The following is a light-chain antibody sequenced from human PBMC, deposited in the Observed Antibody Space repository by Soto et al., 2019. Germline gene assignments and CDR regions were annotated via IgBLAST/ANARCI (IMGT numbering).Light chain of an antibody. Sequence: EIVLTQSPATLSLSPGERATLSCRASQSVSRDLAWYQQKPGQAPRLLIYHTSNRATGIPARFSGSGSGTDFTLTISSLEPEDVAVYYCHQRQSWPRTFGQGTKVDIK. CDR2: HTS. CDR1: QSVSRD. CDR3: HQRQSWPRT. J-gene: IGKJ1*01. V-gene: IGKV3-11*01.